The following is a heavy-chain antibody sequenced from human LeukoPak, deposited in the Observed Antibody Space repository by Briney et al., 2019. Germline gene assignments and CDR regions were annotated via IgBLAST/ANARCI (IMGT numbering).Heavy chain of an antibody. CDR2: IYSGGST. CDR1: GFTLSSNY. Sequence: GGSLRLSCAASGFTLSSNYMSWVRQAPGKGLEWVSVIYSGGSTYYADSVKGRFTISRHNSKNTLYLQMNSLRAEDTAGYYCAKWAFYFFDYWGQGTLVTVFS. V-gene: IGHV3-53*04. D-gene: IGHD2-8*01. CDR3: AKWAFYFFDY. J-gene: IGHJ4*02.